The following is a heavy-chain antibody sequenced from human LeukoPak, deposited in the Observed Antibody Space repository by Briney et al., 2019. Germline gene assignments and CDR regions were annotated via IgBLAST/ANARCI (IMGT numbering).Heavy chain of an antibody. CDR2: INWNGGST. D-gene: IGHD3-22*01. J-gene: IGHJ4*02. CDR1: GFTFDDYG. V-gene: IGHV3-20*04. Sequence: PGGSLRLSCAASGFTFDDYGMSWVRQAPGKGLEWVSGINWNGGSTGYADSVKGRFTISRDNAKNSLYLQMNSLRAEDTALYYCARDGYYYESSGFQFDYWGQGTLVTVSS. CDR3: ARDGYYYESSGFQFDY.